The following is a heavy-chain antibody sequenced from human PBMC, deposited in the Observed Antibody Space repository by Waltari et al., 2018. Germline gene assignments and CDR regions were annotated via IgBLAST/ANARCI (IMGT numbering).Heavy chain of an antibody. CDR3: ATLAYYYGTGGGF. V-gene: IGHV1-24*01. CDR1: GHTLTELS. D-gene: IGHD3-10*01. Sequence: QVQLVQSGAEVKKPGASVKVSCKVSGHTLTELSMHWVRQAPGKVLEWMGGFDSEDDKTIYAQKFQGRIIMTEDTSTNTAYMQLSSLRSEDTAVYYCATLAYYYGTGGGFWGQGTLVTVSS. J-gene: IGHJ1*01. CDR2: FDSEDDKT.